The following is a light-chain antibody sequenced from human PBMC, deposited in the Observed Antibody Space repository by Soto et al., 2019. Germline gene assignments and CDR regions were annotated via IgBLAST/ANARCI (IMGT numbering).Light chain of an antibody. CDR3: QKYNSAPWT. CDR1: QGIDYY. CDR2: AAS. V-gene: IGKV1-27*01. J-gene: IGKJ1*01. Sequence: DIQMTQSPSSLSASVGDRVTITCRASQGIDYYLAWYQQKPGKAPKLLIYAASTLQSGVPSRFSGSGSGTTFTLTVSSLQPDDVATYYCQKYNSAPWTFGQGTKVDIK.